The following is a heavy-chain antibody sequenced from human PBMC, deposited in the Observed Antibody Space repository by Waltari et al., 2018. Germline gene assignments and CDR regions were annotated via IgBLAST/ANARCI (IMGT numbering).Heavy chain of an antibody. CDR1: GGTLSSYP. CDR2: IIPFLGIS. CDR3: ARSGEMKGTVDY. D-gene: IGHD1-1*01. Sequence: QVQLVQSGAEVKKPGSSVKVSCTATGGTLSSYPVTWVRQAPGQGLEWMGSIIPFLGISKYAQSLQARLTITVDQSTNTGYMELKSLRPEDTGVYYCARSGEMKGTVDYWGQGTLVTVSS. J-gene: IGHJ4*02. V-gene: IGHV1-69*04.